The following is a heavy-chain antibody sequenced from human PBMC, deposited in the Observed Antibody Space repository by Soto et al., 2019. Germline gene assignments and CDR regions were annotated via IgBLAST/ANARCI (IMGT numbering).Heavy chain of an antibody. V-gene: IGHV3-15*07. Sequence: VQLVESGGGFIKPGGSLRLSCAASGVSFSNAWMFWVRQAPGKGLEWVGRIKRKTDGETTDYATPVKGRFTISRDDSKNTLYLQMNSLKTEDTALFYCTTSTAAWDYYFDYWGQGTLVTVSS. CDR1: GVSFSNAW. D-gene: IGHD6-25*01. CDR3: TTSTAAWDYYFDY. J-gene: IGHJ4*02. CDR2: IKRKTDGETT.